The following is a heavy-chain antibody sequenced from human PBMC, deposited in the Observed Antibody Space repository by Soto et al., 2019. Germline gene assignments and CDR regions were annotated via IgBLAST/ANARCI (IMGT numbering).Heavy chain of an antibody. D-gene: IGHD2-2*01. CDR2: IDPIDSYT. Sequence: PGESLKISCQGSGYNFASYWISWARQMPGKGLEWMGRIDPIDSYTNYSPSFQGHVTISADKSISTAYLQWSSLKASDTAMYYCARRYCSSASCPRNYYGMDVWGQGTTVTVSS. CDR3: ARRYCSSASCPRNYYGMDV. CDR1: GYNFASYW. J-gene: IGHJ6*02. V-gene: IGHV5-10-1*01.